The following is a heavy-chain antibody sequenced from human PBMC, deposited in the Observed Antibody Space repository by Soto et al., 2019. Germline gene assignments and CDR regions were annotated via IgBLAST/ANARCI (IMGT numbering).Heavy chain of an antibody. Sequence: GGSLRLSCAASGFAFSSYTMSWVRQTPGKGLEWVSSISASGGSTYYGDSLKGRFTISRDNSKNTLNLHIKSLGVEDSAVYYCAKDRGGFARGWEYYDFWGQGAQVTVSS. J-gene: IGHJ4*02. V-gene: IGHV3-23*01. CDR3: AKDRGGFARGWEYYDF. CDR2: ISASGGST. D-gene: IGHD6-19*01. CDR1: GFAFSSYT.